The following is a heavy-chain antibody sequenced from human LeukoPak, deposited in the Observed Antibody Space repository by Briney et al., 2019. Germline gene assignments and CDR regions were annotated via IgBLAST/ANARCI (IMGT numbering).Heavy chain of an antibody. CDR2: IYYSGST. V-gene: IGHV4-31*03. D-gene: IGHD4-17*01. J-gene: IGHJ6*02. CDR1: GGSINSTNYY. CDR3: ARDPMDDYGDYPTYYYGMDV. Sequence: SETLSLTCTVSGGSINSTNYYWSWIRQHPGKGLEWIGYIYYSGSTYYNPSLKSRVTISVDTSKNQFSLRLSSVTAADTAVYYCARDPMDDYGDYPTYYYGMDVWGQGTTVTVSS.